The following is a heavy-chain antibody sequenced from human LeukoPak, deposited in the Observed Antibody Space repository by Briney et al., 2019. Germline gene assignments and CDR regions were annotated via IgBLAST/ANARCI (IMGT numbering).Heavy chain of an antibody. CDR1: GFTLCSSA. J-gene: IGHJ5*02. D-gene: IGHD4-11*01. CDR2: ISGSGGST. Sequence: GGSPRLSCAASGFTLCSSAMSWVPPAPGEGVEWVSAISGSGGSTYYADSVKGRFTISRDNSKNTLYLQMNSLRAEDTAVYYCAKTSYSNWFDPWGQGTLVTVSS. CDR3: AKTSYSNWFDP. V-gene: IGHV3-23*01.